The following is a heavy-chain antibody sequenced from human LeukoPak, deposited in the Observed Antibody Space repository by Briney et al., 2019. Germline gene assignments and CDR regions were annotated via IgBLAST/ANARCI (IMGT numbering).Heavy chain of an antibody. CDR3: TRKKRYFDWFQADY. D-gene: IGHD3-9*01. V-gene: IGHV3-49*03. CDR1: GFTFSDYA. CDR2: IRNKAYGGTA. Sequence: GGSLRLSCTASGFTFSDYAMSWFRQAPGKGLEWVGFIRNKAYGGTAEYAASVKGRFTISRDDSKTIAYLQMNSLKTEDTAVYYCTRKKRYFDWFQADYWGQGTLVTVSS. J-gene: IGHJ4*02.